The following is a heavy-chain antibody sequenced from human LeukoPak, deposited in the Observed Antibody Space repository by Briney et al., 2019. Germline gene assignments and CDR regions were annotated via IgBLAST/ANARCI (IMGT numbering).Heavy chain of an antibody. V-gene: IGHV1-24*01. CDR1: GYTLTELS. CDR2: FDPEDGET. CDR3: TTVPRYCSSTSCPYYFDY. Sequence: ASVKVSCKVSGYTLTELSMHWVRQAPGKGLEWMGGFDPEDGETIYAQKFQGRVTMTEDTSTDTAYMELSSLRSEDTAVYYCTTVPRYCSSTSCPYYFDYWGQGTLVTVSS. J-gene: IGHJ4*02. D-gene: IGHD2-2*01.